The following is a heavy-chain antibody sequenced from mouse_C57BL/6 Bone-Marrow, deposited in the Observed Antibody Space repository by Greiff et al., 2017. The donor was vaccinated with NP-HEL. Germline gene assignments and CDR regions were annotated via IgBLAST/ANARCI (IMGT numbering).Heavy chain of an antibody. CDR3: APYRGAMDD. V-gene: IGHV2-4*01. J-gene: IGHJ4*01. D-gene: IGHD2-10*01. CDR2: ICSGGST. CDR1: GFSLTSYG. Sequence: QVQLQQSGPGLVQPSPSLSITCTVSGFSLTSYGVHWVRQPPGKGLEWLGVICSGGSTDYNADLISRLGISKDNSKSKVFFKMNSLQADDSAIYYCAPYRGAMDDWGKGTTVTVSS.